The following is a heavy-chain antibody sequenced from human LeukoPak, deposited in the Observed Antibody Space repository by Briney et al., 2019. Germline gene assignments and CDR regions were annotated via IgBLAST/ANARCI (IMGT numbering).Heavy chain of an antibody. CDR1: AYTFSNYL. V-gene: IGHV1-46*01. J-gene: IGHJ5*02. D-gene: IGHD3-10*01. CDR2: IDISGGST. Sequence: GASVKVSCKASAYTFSNYLMHWVRKAPGQGLEWMGIIDISGGSTDYAHKVQSRVTMTRDTSTTTVYMELSSLRAEDRVVYCWARDLGLRGVTNWFDPWGQGTLVTVSS. CDR3: ARDLGLRGVTNWFDP.